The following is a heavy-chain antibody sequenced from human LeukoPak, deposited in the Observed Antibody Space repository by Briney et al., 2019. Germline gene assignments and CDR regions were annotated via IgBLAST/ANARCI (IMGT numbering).Heavy chain of an antibody. J-gene: IGHJ4*02. D-gene: IGHD6-19*01. V-gene: IGHV5-51*01. CDR3: ARLRSGWDFDY. CDR2: ISPGDSDT. Sequence: GESLKISCKGSGYSYTSYWIGWVRQMPGKGLEWMGIISPGDSDTRYSPSFQGQVSISADKSISTAYLQWSSVKASDTAMYYCARLRSGWDFDYWGQGSLVTVSS. CDR1: GYSYTSYW.